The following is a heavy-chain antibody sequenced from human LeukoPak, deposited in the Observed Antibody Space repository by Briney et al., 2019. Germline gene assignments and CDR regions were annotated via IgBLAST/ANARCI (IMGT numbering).Heavy chain of an antibody. D-gene: IGHD6-19*01. CDR3: ARAPKTYSSGWYGVYFDY. CDR1: GFTVSSNY. V-gene: IGHV3-53*01. J-gene: IGHJ4*02. Sequence: PGGSLRLSCAASGFTVSSNYMSWVRQAPGKGLEWVSVIYSGGSTYYADSVKGRFTISRDNSKNTLYLQTNSLRAEDTAVYYSARAPKTYSSGWYGVYFDYWGQGTLVTVSS. CDR2: IYSGGST.